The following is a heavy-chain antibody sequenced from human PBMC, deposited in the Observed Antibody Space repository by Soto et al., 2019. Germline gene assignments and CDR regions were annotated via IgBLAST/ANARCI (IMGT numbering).Heavy chain of an antibody. CDR3: ARRAYTVTYGRGYFDY. CDR1: GYSFTSYW. J-gene: IGHJ4*02. D-gene: IGHD4-17*01. CDR2: IYPGDSDT. V-gene: IGHV5-51*01. Sequence: PGESLKISCKGSGYSFTSYWIGWVRQMPGKGLEWMGIIYPGDSDTRYSPSFQGQVTISADKSISTAYLQWSSLKASDTAMYYCARRAYTVTYGRGYFDYWGQGTLVAVSS.